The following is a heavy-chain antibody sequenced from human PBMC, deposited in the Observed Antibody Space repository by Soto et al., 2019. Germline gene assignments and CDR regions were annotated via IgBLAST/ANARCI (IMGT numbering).Heavy chain of an antibody. CDR1: GFTFSDAW. Sequence: PGGSLRLSCAASGFTFSDAWMNWVRQAPGRGLEWVGRIKSKTDSGTTDYAAPVRGRFTISRDDSTDTPYLQMDSLKTEDTAVYYCTTDLRSRTPPGYWGQGTLVTVSS. J-gene: IGHJ4*02. CDR2: IKSKTDSGTT. D-gene: IGHD2-15*01. V-gene: IGHV3-15*07. CDR3: TTDLRSRTPPGY.